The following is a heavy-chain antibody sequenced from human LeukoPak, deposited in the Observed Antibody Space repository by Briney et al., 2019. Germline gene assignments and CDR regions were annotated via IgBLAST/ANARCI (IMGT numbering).Heavy chain of an antibody. CDR3: AREFGHNRWYFDY. CDR1: GFTFRTYS. J-gene: IGHJ4*02. V-gene: IGHV3-30*03. Sequence: GRSLRLSCAASGFTFRTYSIHWVRQAPGKGLEWVTVVSADGRTQLYSDPVKGRFTISRDNSLNTLHLQMNSLRTEDTAVYYCAREFGHNRWYFDYWGQGALVTVSS. D-gene: IGHD5-24*01. CDR2: VSADGRTQ.